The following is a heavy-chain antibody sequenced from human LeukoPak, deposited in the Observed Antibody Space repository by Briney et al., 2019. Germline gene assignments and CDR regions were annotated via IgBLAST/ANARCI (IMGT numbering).Heavy chain of an antibody. CDR1: GYRFSSYW. CDR2: IYPGDSDT. D-gene: IGHD3-9*01. Sequence: GESLKISCKGSGYRFSSYWIGWVRQMPGKGLELMGIIYPGDSDTRYSPSFQGQVTISADNSISTAYLQWSSLKASDTAMYYCARPDIMPGAFDFWGQGTMVTVSS. V-gene: IGHV5-51*01. J-gene: IGHJ3*01. CDR3: ARPDIMPGAFDF.